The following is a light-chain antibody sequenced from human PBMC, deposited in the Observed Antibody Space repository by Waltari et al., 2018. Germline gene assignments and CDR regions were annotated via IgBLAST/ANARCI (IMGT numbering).Light chain of an antibody. CDR2: DVS. CDR1: SRAVGGYTY. Sequence: QSALTQPASVSGSPGQSLTISCPGTSRAVGGYTYVSWYQQHPGKAPKLMIYDVSNRPSGVSNRFSGSKSGNTASLTISGLQAEDEADYYCSSYTSSSTLVVFGGGTKLTVL. J-gene: IGLJ2*01. V-gene: IGLV2-14*01. CDR3: SSYTSSSTLVV.